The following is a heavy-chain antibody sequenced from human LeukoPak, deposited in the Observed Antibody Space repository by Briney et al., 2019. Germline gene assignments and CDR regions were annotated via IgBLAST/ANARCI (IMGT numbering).Heavy chain of an antibody. Sequence: GASVKVSCKVSGYTLTELSMHWVRQAPGKGLEWMGGFDPEDGETIYAQKFQGRVTMTEDTSTDTAYMELSSLRSEDTAVYYCATLGSLLTTVTPFDYWGQGALVSASS. CDR3: ATLGSLLTTVTPFDY. CDR2: FDPEDGET. V-gene: IGHV1-24*01. J-gene: IGHJ4*02. CDR1: GYTLTELS. D-gene: IGHD4-17*01.